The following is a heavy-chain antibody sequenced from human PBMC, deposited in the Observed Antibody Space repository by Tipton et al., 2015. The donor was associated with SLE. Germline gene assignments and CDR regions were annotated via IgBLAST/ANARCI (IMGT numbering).Heavy chain of an antibody. J-gene: IGHJ3*02. CDR1: GGSISSGGYY. CDR2: IYYSGST. Sequence: TLSLTCTVSGGSISSGGYYWSWIRQHPGKGLEWIGYIYYSGSTYYNPSLKSRVTISVDTSKNQFSLKLSSVTAADTAVYYCAAGSHDAFDIWGQGTMVTVSS. V-gene: IGHV4-31*03. CDR3: AAGSHDAFDI. D-gene: IGHD2-15*01.